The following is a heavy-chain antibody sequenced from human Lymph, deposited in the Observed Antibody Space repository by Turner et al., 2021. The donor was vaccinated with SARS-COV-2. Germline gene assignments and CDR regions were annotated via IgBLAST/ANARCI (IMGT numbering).Heavy chain of an antibody. J-gene: IGHJ4*02. V-gene: IGHV3-33*01. CDR3: ARHNGGRLDY. Sequence: QVQLVESGGGVVQPGRSLRLSCAASGFTFSSSGMHWVRQAPGKGLEWVAVIWYDGSNKYYEDSVKGRFTISRDNSKNTLYLQMNSLRAEDTAVYYCARHNGGRLDYWGQGTLVTVSS. CDR2: IWYDGSNK. CDR1: GFTFSSSG. D-gene: IGHD3-16*01.